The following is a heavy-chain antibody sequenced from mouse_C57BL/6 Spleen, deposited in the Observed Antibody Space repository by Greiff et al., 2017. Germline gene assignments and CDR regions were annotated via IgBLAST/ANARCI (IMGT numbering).Heavy chain of an antibody. V-gene: IGHV5-17*01. D-gene: IGHD1-1*01. J-gene: IGHJ2*01. Sequence: EVKLMESGGGLVKPGGSLKLSCAASGFTFSDYGMHWVRQAPEKGLEWVAYISSGSSSTYYADTVKGRFTISRDNAKNTLFLQMTSLQSEDTAMYYCARKTTVVAYFDYWGQGTTLTVSS. CDR2: ISSGSSST. CDR3: ARKTTVVAYFDY. CDR1: GFTFSDYG.